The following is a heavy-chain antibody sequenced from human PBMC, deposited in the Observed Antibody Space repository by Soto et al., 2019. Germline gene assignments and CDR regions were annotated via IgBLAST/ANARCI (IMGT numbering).Heavy chain of an antibody. Sequence: PSETLSLTCTVSGGSISSSSYYWGWIRQPPGKGLEWIGSIYYSGSTYYNPSLKSRVTISVDTSKNQFSLKLSPVTAADTAVYYCARQRATVTDFDYWGQGTLVTVS. CDR2: IYYSGST. CDR1: GGSISSSSYY. D-gene: IGHD4-17*01. V-gene: IGHV4-39*01. J-gene: IGHJ4*02. CDR3: ARQRATVTDFDY.